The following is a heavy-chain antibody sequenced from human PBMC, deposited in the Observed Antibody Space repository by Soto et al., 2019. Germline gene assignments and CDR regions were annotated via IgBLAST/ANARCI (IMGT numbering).Heavy chain of an antibody. V-gene: IGHV3-23*01. CDR3: AKLRDFVVLPAGILDY. CDR1: GFTFSSYC. J-gene: IGHJ4*02. D-gene: IGHD2-8*01. CDR2: ISGGGDTT. Sequence: PGGSLRLSCAASGFTFSSYCISWIRLYPGKGLEWVSVISGGGDTTYYTPSVKGRFTISRDDFRNTLYLQMNSLRTEDTAIYYCAKLRDFVVLPAGILDYWGPGTLVTVSS.